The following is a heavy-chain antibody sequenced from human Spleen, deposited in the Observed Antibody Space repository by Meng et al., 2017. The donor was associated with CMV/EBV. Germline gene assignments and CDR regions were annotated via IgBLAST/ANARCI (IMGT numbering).Heavy chain of an antibody. CDR2: IFYSGSI. V-gene: IGHV4-39*07. D-gene: IGHD4-23*01. CDR3: ARVHSLYGGNDFDY. J-gene: IGHJ4*02. CDR1: GGSIRSTEYF. Sequence: SETLSLTCSVSGGSIRSTEYFWGWIRQPPGKGLEWLASIFYSGSIYYNPSLRSRVTISVDTSKNQFSLRLRSVTAADTAVYYCARVHSLYGGNDFDYWSQGTLVTVSS.